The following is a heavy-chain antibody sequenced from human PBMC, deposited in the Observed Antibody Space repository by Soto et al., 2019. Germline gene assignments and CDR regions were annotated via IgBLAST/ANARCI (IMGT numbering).Heavy chain of an antibody. J-gene: IGHJ6*03. CDR2: IYYSGST. Sequence: SETLSLTCTVSGGSISSSSYYWGWIRQPPGKGLEWIGSIYYSGSTYYNPSLKSRVTISVDTSKNQFSLKLSSVTAADTAVYYCASTTARGYCSSTSCYLDYYYYYMDVWGKGTTVTVSS. CDR3: ASTTARGYCSSTSCYLDYYYYYMDV. D-gene: IGHD2-2*01. V-gene: IGHV4-39*01. CDR1: GGSISSSSYY.